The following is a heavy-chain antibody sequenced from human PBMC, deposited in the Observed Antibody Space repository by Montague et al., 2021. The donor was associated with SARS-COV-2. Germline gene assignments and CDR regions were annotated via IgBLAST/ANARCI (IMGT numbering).Heavy chain of an antibody. D-gene: IGHD6-19*01. CDR2: IWYDGSNK. CDR3: ARDLAVAENSVGY. Sequence: SLRLSCAASGFTFSSYGMHWVRQAPGKGLEWVAVIWYDGSNKYYADSVXGRFTISRDNSKNTLYLQMNSLRAEDTAVYYCARDLAVAENSVGYWGQGTLVTVSS. CDR1: GFTFSSYG. J-gene: IGHJ4*02. V-gene: IGHV3-33*01.